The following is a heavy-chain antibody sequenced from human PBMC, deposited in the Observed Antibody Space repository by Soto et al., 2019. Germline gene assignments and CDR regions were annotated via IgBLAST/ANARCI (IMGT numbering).Heavy chain of an antibody. CDR1: GDSIGTYN. V-gene: IGHV4-59*08. J-gene: IGHJ6*02. CDR3: VRQGIGALHGLVDV. CDR2: IYSNGGT. D-gene: IGHD1-26*01. Sequence: QVQLQASGPGLVKPSDTLSLTCTVSGDSIGTYNWGWIRQPPGKRLEWIGYIYSNGGTSYNPALKSRVTISADTSTKPFSLRLSSVTAADTAVYYCVRQGIGALHGLVDVWGQGTTVTGSS.